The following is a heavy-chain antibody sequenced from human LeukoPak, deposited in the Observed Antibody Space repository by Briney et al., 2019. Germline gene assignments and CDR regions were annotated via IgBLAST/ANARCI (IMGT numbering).Heavy chain of an antibody. CDR2: IYSDGST. D-gene: IGHD3-10*01. CDR1: GFTVSSNY. Sequence: GGSLRLSCAASGFTVSSNYMTWVRQAPGKGLEWVSVIYSDGSTYYADSVKGRFTISRDNSKNTLYLQMNSLRAEDTAVYYCARPNYCGLDLDYWGQGTLVTVSS. CDR3: ARPNYCGLDLDY. J-gene: IGHJ4*02. V-gene: IGHV3-53*01.